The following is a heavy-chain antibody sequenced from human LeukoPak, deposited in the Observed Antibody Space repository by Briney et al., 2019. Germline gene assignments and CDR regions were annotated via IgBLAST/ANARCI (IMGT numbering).Heavy chain of an antibody. V-gene: IGHV4-34*01. CDR1: GGSFSGYY. J-gene: IGHJ3*02. Sequence: SETLSLTCAVYGGSFSGYYWSWIRQPPGKGLEWIGEINHSGSTNYNPSLKSRVTISVDTSKNQFSLKLSSVTAADTAVYYCARTHYYYGSGSSNDAFDIWGQGTMVTVSS. CDR3: ARTHYYYGSGSSNDAFDI. CDR2: INHSGST. D-gene: IGHD3-10*01.